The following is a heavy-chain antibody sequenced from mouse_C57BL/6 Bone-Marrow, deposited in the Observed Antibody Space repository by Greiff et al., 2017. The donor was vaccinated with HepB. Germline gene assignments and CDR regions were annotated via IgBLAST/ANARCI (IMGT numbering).Heavy chain of an antibody. CDR3: ARPELGPWFAY. J-gene: IGHJ3*01. D-gene: IGHD4-1*01. CDR2: ISSGGSYT. V-gene: IGHV5-6*01. CDR1: GFTFSSYG. Sequence: SGGDLVKPGGSLKLSCAASGFTFSSYGMSWVRQTPDKRLEWVATISSGGSYTYYPDSVKGRFTISRDNAKNTLYLQMSSLKSEDTAMYYCARPELGPWFAYWGQGTLVTVSA.